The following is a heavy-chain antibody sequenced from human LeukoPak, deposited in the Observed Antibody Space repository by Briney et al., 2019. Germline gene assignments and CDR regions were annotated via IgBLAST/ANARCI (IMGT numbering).Heavy chain of an antibody. CDR2: IYYSGST. Sequence: PSETLSLTCTVSGGSISSYYWSWIRQPPGKGLEWIGYIYYSGSTNYNPSLKSRVTISVDTSKNQFSLKLSSVTAADTAVYYCVRAVVSTNDAFDIWGQGTMVTVSS. CDR3: VRAVVSTNDAFDI. J-gene: IGHJ3*02. D-gene: IGHD4-23*01. V-gene: IGHV4-59*01. CDR1: GGSISSYY.